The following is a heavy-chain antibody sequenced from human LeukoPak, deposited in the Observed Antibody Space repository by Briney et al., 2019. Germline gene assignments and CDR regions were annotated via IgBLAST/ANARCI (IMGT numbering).Heavy chain of an antibody. CDR3: VKEERGYSYGDY. CDR1: GFTVSSNY. V-gene: IGHV3-23*01. J-gene: IGHJ4*02. D-gene: IGHD5-18*01. Sequence: GGSLRLSCAASGFTVSSNYMSWVRQAPGKGLEWVSAVTDDGTTTYYADSVKGRFTISRDNSKNTVYLQMNYLTADDTARYYCVKEERGYSYGDYWGQGTLVTVSS. CDR2: VTDDGTTT.